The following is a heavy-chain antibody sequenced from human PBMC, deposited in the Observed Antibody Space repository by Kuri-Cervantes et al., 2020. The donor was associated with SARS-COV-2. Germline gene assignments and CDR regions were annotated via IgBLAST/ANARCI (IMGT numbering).Heavy chain of an antibody. D-gene: IGHD5-12*01. V-gene: IGHV3-30*03. CDR3: ARVRGDNSGDEGGDYYYGMDV. Sequence: GGSLRLSCAASGVTLSSDGMHWVPHAPGKGLGWVEIISYDGSNKYYADSVKGRFTISRDNAKNSLYLQMNSLRAEDTAVYYCARVRGDNSGDEGGDYYYGMDVWGQGTRVTVSS. CDR1: GVTLSSDG. CDR2: ISYDGSNK. J-gene: IGHJ6*02.